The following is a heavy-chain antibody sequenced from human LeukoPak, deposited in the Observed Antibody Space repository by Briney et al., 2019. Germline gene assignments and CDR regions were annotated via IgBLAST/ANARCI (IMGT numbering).Heavy chain of an antibody. CDR1: GFIFYDYA. D-gene: IGHD4-17*01. J-gene: IGHJ4*02. CDR3: AKPTAMTTPYYFNS. CDR2: ISGDGGSS. Sequence: GGSLRLSCAASGFIFYDYAMHWVRQGPGQGLEWVSIISGDGGSSDYTGSVKGRFTISRDNSKNSLYLQMNNLRAEDSAFYYCAKPTAMTTPYYFNSWGQGTLVTVSS. V-gene: IGHV3-43*02.